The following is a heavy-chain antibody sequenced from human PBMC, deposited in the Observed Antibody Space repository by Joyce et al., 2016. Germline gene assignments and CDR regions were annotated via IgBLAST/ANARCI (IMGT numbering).Heavy chain of an antibody. J-gene: IGHJ6*02. CDR1: GGSFNKYT. V-gene: IGHV1-69*02. CDR3: AGTFNYPHHDGMDV. D-gene: IGHD4-11*01. CDR2: IIPMWNMT. Sequence: QVHLVQSGAEVKKSGSSVRVSCKASGGSFNKYTVSWVRQAPGQGIAWMGRIIPMWNMTNYAQDFQGRVTITADTSTTAAYMQLTGLRFDDTAVYFCAGTFNYPHHDGMDVWGQGTTVTVSS.